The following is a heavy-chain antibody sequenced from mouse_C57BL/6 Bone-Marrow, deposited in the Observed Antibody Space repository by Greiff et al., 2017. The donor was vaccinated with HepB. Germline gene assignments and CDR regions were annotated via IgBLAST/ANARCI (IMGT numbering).Heavy chain of an antibody. CDR3: AREGSSFYYFDY. Sequence: VQLQQSGAELVRPGSSVKMSCKTSGYTFTSYGINWVKQRPGQGLEWIGYIDIGNGYTEYNEKFKGKATLTSDTSSSTAYMQLSSLTSEDSAIYFCAREGSSFYYFDYWGQGTTLTVSS. J-gene: IGHJ2*01. D-gene: IGHD1-1*01. CDR1: GYTFTSYG. V-gene: IGHV1-58*01. CDR2: IDIGNGYT.